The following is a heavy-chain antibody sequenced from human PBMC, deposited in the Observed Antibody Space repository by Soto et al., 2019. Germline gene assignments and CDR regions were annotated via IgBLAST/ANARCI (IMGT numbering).Heavy chain of an antibody. J-gene: IGHJ6*01. CDR2: LNPNNGGT. CDR3: VSSCSFGGKTRWWIVV. D-gene: IGHD3-10*02. V-gene: IGHV1-2*04. CDR1: GYTFTGYY. Sequence: DEVKVSCKASGYTFTGYYMHWVRQAPGQGLEWMAWLNPNNGGTNYAQKFQGLLTMTRDTSITTAYMELNRLTTDDTAVYYLVSSCSFGGKTRWWIVVWGHVNTITDSS.